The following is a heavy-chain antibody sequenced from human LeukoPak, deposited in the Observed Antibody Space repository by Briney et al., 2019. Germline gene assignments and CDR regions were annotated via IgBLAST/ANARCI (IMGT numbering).Heavy chain of an antibody. CDR1: GYSISSGYY. J-gene: IGHJ6*03. D-gene: IGHD6-6*01. V-gene: IGHV4-38-2*02. CDR3: ARVEGSSSSDWYYYYYMDV. Sequence: PSETLSLTCTVSGYSISSGYYWGWIRQPPGKGLEWIGSIYHSGSTYYNPSLKSRVTISVDTSKNQFSLKLSSVTAVDTAVYYCARVEGSSSSDWYYYYYMDVWGKGTTVTVSS. CDR2: IYHSGST.